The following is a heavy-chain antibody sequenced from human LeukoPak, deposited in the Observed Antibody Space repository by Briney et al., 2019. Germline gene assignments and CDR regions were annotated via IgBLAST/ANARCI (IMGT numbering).Heavy chain of an antibody. J-gene: IGHJ6*02. CDR1: GYTFTGYY. CDR3: ARTTVTTRTYYYGVDV. Sequence: ASVKVSCKASGYTFTGYYMHWVRQAPGQGLEWMGRINPNSGGTNYAQKFQGRVTMTRDTSISTAYMELSRLRSDDTAVYCCARTTVTTRTYYYGVDVWGQGTTVTVSS. CDR2: INPNSGGT. D-gene: IGHD4-17*01. V-gene: IGHV1-2*06.